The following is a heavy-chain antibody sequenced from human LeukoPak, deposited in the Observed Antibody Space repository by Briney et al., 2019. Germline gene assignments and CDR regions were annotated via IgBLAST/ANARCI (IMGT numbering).Heavy chain of an antibody. D-gene: IGHD3-22*01. CDR2: INAGNGNT. Sequence: GASVKVSCKASGYTFTNYAMNWVRQAPGQRLEWMGWINAGNGNTKYSQEFQGRVTITRDTSASTAYMELSSLRSEDMAVYYCARDRSYYYDSSGYFSPLYYFDYWGQGTLVTVSS. CDR1: GYTFTNYA. V-gene: IGHV1-3*03. J-gene: IGHJ4*02. CDR3: ARDRSYYYDSSGYFSPLYYFDY.